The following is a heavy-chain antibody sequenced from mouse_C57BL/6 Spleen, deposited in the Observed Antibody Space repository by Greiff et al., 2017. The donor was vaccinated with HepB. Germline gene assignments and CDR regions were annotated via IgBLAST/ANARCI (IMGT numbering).Heavy chain of an antibody. CDR1: GYSFTGYY. CDR2: INPSTGGT. CDR3: ARSHYDYDGGRFAY. V-gene: IGHV1-42*01. J-gene: IGHJ3*01. D-gene: IGHD2-4*01. Sequence: VQLQQSGPELVKPGASVKISCKASGYSFTGYYMNWVKQSPEKSLEWIGEINPSTGGTTYNQKFKAKATLTVDKSSSTAYMQLKSLTSEDSAVYYCARSHYDYDGGRFAYWGQGTLVTVSA.